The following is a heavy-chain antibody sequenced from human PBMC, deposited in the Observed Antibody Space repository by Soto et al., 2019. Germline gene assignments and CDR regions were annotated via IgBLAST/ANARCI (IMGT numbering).Heavy chain of an antibody. CDR2: IIPIFGTA. V-gene: IGHV1-69*06. D-gene: IGHD3-22*01. CDR3: ARNRLKTYYYDSSGYYVPFDY. J-gene: IGHJ4*02. CDR1: GGTFSSYA. Sequence: GASVKVSCKASGGTFSSYAISWVRQAPGQGLEWMGGIIPIFGTANYAQKFQGRVTITADKSTSTAYIELSSLRSEDTAVYYCARNRLKTYYYDSSGYYVPFDYWGQGTLVTVSS.